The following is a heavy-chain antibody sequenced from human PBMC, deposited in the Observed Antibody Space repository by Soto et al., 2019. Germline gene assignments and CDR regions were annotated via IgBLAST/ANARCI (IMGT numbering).Heavy chain of an antibody. CDR2: IITYGGST. Sequence: QVQLVQSGGEVKKPGASMRVSCKAIGYTFTTYGISWLRQAPGQGPECLGWIITYGGSTNYAQKFQGRVTLTRDTSKITAYMELRSLRSDDTALYYCARDRYSDYKVSGAFDVWGQGTMVTVSS. D-gene: IGHD5-12*01. V-gene: IGHV1-18*01. J-gene: IGHJ3*01. CDR3: ARDRYSDYKVSGAFDV. CDR1: GYTFTTYG.